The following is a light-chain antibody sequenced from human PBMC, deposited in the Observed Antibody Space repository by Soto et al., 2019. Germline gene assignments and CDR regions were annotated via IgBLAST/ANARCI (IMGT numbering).Light chain of an antibody. V-gene: IGKV1-27*01. CDR2: ATS. J-gene: IGKJ4*01. CDR1: QGIAPY. Sequence: DVQMTQSPSSLSAFVGDRVTITCRTSQGIAPYLAWFQQKPGKVPKLLIYATSTLQSGVPSRFSGSGSGTDFTFTINSLQPEDVGIYYCQKYNSAPLTFGGGTKVDIK. CDR3: QKYNSAPLT.